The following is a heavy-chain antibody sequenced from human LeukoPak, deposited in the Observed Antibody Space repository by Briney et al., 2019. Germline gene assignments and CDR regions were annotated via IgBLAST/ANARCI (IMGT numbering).Heavy chain of an antibody. V-gene: IGHV3-11*03. Sequence: MPGGSLRLSCVVSGFTITDQYMGWIRQAPGKGLQWVSYISGSSRYINYADSVKGRFTISRDNAKNSLYLQMSSLSAEDTAVYYCTTGSQIREVAYWGQGTLVTVSS. CDR3: TTGSQIREVAY. J-gene: IGHJ4*02. CDR1: GFTITDQY. D-gene: IGHD2-15*01. CDR2: ISGSSRYI.